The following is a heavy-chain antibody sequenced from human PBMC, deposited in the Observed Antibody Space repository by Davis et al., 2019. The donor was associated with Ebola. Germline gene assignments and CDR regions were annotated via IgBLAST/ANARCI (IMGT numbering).Heavy chain of an antibody. CDR2: IKQDGSEK. CDR3: ARDGDAYYDILTGWFDP. J-gene: IGHJ5*02. V-gene: IGHV3-7*03. Sequence: GGSLKISCAASGFTFSSYWMSWVRQAPGKGLEWVANIKQDGSEKYYVDSVKGRFTISRDNAKNSLYLQMNSLRAEDTAVYYCARDGDAYYDILTGWFDPWGQGTLVTVSS. CDR1: GFTFSSYW. D-gene: IGHD3-9*01.